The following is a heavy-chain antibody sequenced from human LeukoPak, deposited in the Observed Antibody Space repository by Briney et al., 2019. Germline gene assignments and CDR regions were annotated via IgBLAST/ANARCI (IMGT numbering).Heavy chain of an antibody. CDR3: AGRFDY. V-gene: IGHV3-30*03. Sequence: GRSLRLSCAASGFTFSSYGMHWVRQAPGKGLEWVAVISYDGSNKYYADSVKGRFTISRDNSKNTLYLQMNSLRAEDTAVYYCAGRFDYWGQGTLVTVSS. CDR2: ISYDGSNK. J-gene: IGHJ4*02. CDR1: GFTFSSYG.